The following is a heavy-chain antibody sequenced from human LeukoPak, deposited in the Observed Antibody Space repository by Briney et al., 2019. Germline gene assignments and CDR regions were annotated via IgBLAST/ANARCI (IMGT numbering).Heavy chain of an antibody. D-gene: IGHD3-10*01. CDR3: ARVLSGRGSLYDYYYYMDV. CDR2: TYSDGRT. CDR1: GGSISSSSYY. J-gene: IGHJ6*03. V-gene: IGHV3-53*01. Sequence: PSETLSLTCTVSGGSISSSSYYMSWVRQAPGKGLEWVSVTYSDGRTYYADSVKGRFTISRDISKNTLYLQMNSLRAEDTAVYYCARVLSGRGSLYDYYYYMDVWGKGTTVTISS.